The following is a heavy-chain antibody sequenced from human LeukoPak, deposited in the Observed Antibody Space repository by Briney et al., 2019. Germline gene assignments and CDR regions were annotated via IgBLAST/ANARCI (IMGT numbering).Heavy chain of an antibody. V-gene: IGHV1-18*01. D-gene: IGHD3-10*01. Sequence: ASVKVSYKASGYTFTSYGISWVRQAPGQGLEWMGWISAYNGNTNYAQKLQGRVTMTRDTSISTAYMELRRLRSDDTAVYYCARDSGERGSGSYLIAYWGQGTLVTVSS. CDR3: ARDSGERGSGSYLIAY. CDR1: GYTFTSYG. CDR2: ISAYNGNT. J-gene: IGHJ4*02.